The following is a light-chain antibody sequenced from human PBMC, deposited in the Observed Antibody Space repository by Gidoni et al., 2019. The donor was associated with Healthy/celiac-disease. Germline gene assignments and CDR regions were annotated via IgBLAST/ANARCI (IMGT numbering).Light chain of an antibody. V-gene: IGKV2-28*01. J-gene: IGKJ5*01. CDR3: MQALQTPVT. CDR2: LGS. Sequence: DIVMTQSPLSLPVTPGEPASISCRSSQSPLHSNGYNYLDWYLQKPGQSPQLLIYLGSNRASGVPDRFSGSGSGTDFTLKISRVEAEDVGVYYCMQALQTPVTFGQXTRLEIK. CDR1: QSPLHSNGYNY.